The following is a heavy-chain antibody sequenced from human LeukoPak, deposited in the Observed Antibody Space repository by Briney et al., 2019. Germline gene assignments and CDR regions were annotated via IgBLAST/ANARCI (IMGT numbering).Heavy chain of an antibody. CDR1: GFNFSDYF. CDR2: ISKTGRGI. Sequence: GGSLRLSCAASGFNFSDYFMSWIRQAPGKGLQWLAYISKTGRGIEYAESVRGRFTISRDNAKNSVFLQMDSLRAEDTAVYYCARDVEEMITMVRGVIMSSYYYYGMDVWGQGTTVTVSS. CDR3: ARDVEEMITMVRGVIMSSYYYYGMDV. V-gene: IGHV3-11*01. J-gene: IGHJ6*02. D-gene: IGHD3-10*01.